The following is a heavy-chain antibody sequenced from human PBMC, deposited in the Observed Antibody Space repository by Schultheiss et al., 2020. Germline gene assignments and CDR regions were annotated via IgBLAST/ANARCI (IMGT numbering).Heavy chain of an antibody. V-gene: IGHV4-38-2*02. CDR1: GYSISSGYY. J-gene: IGHJ3*02. CDR2: IYYSGST. Sequence: SETLSLTCTVSGYSISSGYYWGWIRQPPGKGLEWIGSIYYSGSTYYNPSLKSRVTISVDKSKNQLSLKLPSVTAADTAVYYCVRDLGSSLVNIWGQGTMVTVSS. D-gene: IGHD3-16*02. CDR3: VRDLGSSLVNI.